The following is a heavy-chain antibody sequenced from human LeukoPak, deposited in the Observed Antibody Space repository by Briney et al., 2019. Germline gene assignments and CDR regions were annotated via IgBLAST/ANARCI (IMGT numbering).Heavy chain of an antibody. Sequence: ASVKVSCKASGYTFTSYGISWVRQAPGQGLEWMGRISAYNGNTNYAQKLQGRFTMTTDTYTSRDYMELRSLRSDDTAVYYCARDRNWNLRWFDPWGQGTLVTVSS. CDR3: ARDRNWNLRWFDP. D-gene: IGHD1-20*01. CDR2: ISAYNGNT. CDR1: GYTFTSYG. J-gene: IGHJ5*02. V-gene: IGHV1-18*01.